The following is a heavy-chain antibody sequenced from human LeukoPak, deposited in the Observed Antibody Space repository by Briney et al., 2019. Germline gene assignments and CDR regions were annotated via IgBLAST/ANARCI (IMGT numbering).Heavy chain of an antibody. J-gene: IGHJ6*02. D-gene: IGHD3-10*01. CDR1: RFTFSSYV. CDR3: ARVSGTIRVWPQPFGDGMDV. Sequence: PGGSLRLSCAASRFTFSSYVMSWVRQAPGKGLECVSAISGGGRSTYYADSVKGRFTISRDNSKNTLYLQMNSLRAEDTAVYYCARVSGTIRVWPQPFGDGMDVWGQGTTVTVSS. CDR2: ISGGGRST. V-gene: IGHV3-23*01.